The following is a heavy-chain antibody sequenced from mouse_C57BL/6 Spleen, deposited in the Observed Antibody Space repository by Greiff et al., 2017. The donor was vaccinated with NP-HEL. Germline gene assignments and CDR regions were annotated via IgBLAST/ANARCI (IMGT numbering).Heavy chain of an antibody. CDR3: ARSTMITTGYYFDY. CDR1: GYTFTSYW. J-gene: IGHJ2*01. V-gene: IGHV1-55*01. D-gene: IGHD2-4*01. CDR2: IYPGSGST. Sequence: QVQLQQPGAELVKPGASVKMSCKASGYTFTSYWITWVKQRPGQGLEWIGDIYPGSGSTNYNEKFKSKATLTVDTSSSTAYMQLSSLTSEDSAVYYCARSTMITTGYYFDYWGQGTTLTVSS.